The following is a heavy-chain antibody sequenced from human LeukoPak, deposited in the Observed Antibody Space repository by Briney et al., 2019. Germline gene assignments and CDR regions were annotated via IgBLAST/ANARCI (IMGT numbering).Heavy chain of an antibody. CDR1: GFTFTSYA. CDR2: IHRSGGAT. V-gene: IGHV3-23*01. CDR3: AKDRGDGDYFDY. J-gene: IGHJ4*02. D-gene: IGHD5-24*01. Sequence: GGSLRLSCAASGFTFTSYAMTWVRQAPGKGLEWVSTIHRSGGATYYADSVKGRFTISRDNSKNTVYLQMTSLRAEDTAVYYCAKDRGDGDYFDYWGQGTLVTVSS.